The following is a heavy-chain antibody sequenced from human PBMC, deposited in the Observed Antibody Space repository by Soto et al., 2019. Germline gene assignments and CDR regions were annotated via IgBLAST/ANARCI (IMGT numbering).Heavy chain of an antibody. CDR2: GYE. CDR1: GFSLTTRGMT. D-gene: IGHD2-2*01. J-gene: IGHJ4*02. Sequence: SGPTLVNPTQALTLTCTVSGFSLTTRGMTVGWIRQPPGKAPEWLALGYEYSPSLQDRIAVTKDTSENQAVLTMTNMDPVDTATYYCTLRHDSSRGPIYWGQGILVTVSS. V-gene: IGHV2-5*01. CDR3: TLRHDSSRGPIY.